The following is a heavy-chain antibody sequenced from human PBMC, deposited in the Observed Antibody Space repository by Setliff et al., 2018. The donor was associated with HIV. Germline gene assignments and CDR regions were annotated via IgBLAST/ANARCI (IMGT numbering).Heavy chain of an antibody. CDR1: GGTFRSYG. J-gene: IGHJ6*03. Sequence: SVKVSCKASGGTFRSYGISWVRQAPGQGPEWMAGIIPMFGATNYAQKFQGRVTITADESTSTAYMELSSLRSDDTAVYYCARVAEMATIGYNYFYMDVWGQGTTVTVSS. D-gene: IGHD5-12*01. CDR3: ARVAEMATIGYNYFYMDV. V-gene: IGHV1-69*13. CDR2: IIPMFGAT.